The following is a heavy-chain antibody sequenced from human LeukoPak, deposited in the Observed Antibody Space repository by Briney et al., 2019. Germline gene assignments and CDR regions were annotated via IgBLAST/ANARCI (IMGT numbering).Heavy chain of an antibody. Sequence: SGTLSLPCTVSGGSISGHYCGWIRPPPGKGLEWLGYIYYTGSTSYNPTLESRVTISLDISKNQLSLRLSSMTSADTAVYYCARGRLSGSSHFDHWGQGTLVTVSS. J-gene: IGHJ4*02. V-gene: IGHV4-59*11. CDR2: IYYTGST. CDR1: GGSISGHY. D-gene: IGHD6-13*01. CDR3: ARGRLSGSSHFDH.